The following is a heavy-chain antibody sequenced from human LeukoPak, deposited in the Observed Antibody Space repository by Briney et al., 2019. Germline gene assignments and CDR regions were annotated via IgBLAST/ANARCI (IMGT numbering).Heavy chain of an antibody. CDR2: IFHSVST. CDR1: GDSISSGAYS. CDR3: ARELWFANAPGSWLDP. V-gene: IGHV4-30-2*01. Sequence: SETLSLTCVVSGDSISSGAYSWSWIRQPPGKGLEWIGYIFHSVSTFYNPSLKSRVTISVDNSKNQFSLRLSSVTAADTAVYYCARELWFANAPGSWLDPWGQGTLVTVSS. J-gene: IGHJ5*02. D-gene: IGHD2-21*01.